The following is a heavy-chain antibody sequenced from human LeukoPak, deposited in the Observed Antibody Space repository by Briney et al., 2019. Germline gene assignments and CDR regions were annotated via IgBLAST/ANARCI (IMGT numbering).Heavy chain of an antibody. CDR3: ARRAERGSYPFFDY. D-gene: IGHD1-26*01. CDR1: GFTFSSYG. J-gene: IGHJ4*02. Sequence: GGSLRLSCAASGFTFSSYGMHWVRQAPGKGLEWVAFIRYDGSNKYYADSVKGRFTISRDNSKNTLYLQMNSLRAEDTAVYYCARRAERGSYPFFDYWGQGTLVTVSS. V-gene: IGHV3-30*02. CDR2: IRYDGSNK.